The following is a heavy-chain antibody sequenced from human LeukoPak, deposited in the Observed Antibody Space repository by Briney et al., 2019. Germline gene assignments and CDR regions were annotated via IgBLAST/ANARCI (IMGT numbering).Heavy chain of an antibody. CDR2: IYYSGST. J-gene: IGHJ5*02. Sequence: SQTLSLTCTVSGGSISSGGYYWSWIRQHPGKGLEWIGYIYYSGSTYYNPSLKSRVTISVDTSKNQFSLKLSSVTAEDTAVYYCAKSGPDYYDSSGGWFDPWGQGTLVTVSS. CDR3: AKSGPDYYDSSGGWFDP. V-gene: IGHV4-31*03. D-gene: IGHD3-22*01. CDR1: GGSISSGGYY.